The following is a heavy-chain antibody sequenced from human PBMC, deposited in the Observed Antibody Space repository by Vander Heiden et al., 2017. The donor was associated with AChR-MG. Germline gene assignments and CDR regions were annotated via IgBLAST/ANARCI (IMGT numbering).Heavy chain of an antibody. CDR2: INHRGST. Sequence: QVQLQQWGAGLLKPSETLSLTCAVYGGSFSGYYWSWIRQPPGKGLGWIGEINHRGSTNYNPSLKSRVTISVETSKNQFSLKLSSVTAADTAVYYCARGDDVALYCTNGVCYTGNYYYYGMDVWGQGTTVTVSS. V-gene: IGHV4-34*01. CDR1: GGSFSGYY. J-gene: IGHJ6*02. CDR3: ARGDDVALYCTNGVCYTGNYYYYGMDV. D-gene: IGHD2-8*01.